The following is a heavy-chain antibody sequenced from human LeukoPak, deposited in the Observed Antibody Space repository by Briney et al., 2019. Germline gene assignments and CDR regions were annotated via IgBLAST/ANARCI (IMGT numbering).Heavy chain of an antibody. CDR2: IHYPRRT. Sequence: SETLSLTCTVSGGSISRGGYYWSWLRQRPGKGLGWIGYIHYPRRTYYNPSLKSRIIMSVDTSKNQFSLKLSSVTAADTAVYYCARESSGYQTYFDSWGQGILVTVSS. D-gene: IGHD3-22*01. V-gene: IGHV4-31*03. CDR3: ARESSGYQTYFDS. CDR1: GGSISRGGYY. J-gene: IGHJ4*02.